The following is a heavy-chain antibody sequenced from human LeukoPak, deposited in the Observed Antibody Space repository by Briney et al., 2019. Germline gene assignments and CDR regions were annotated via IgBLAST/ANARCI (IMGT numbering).Heavy chain of an antibody. J-gene: IGHJ4*02. V-gene: IGHV3-11*01. CDR3: VRRKRRFDY. Sequence: GGSLRLSCAASGFSFNESYMTWIRQAPGKGLEWVAYISGRSYSMYYADSVKGRFNISRDNSLNSLYLHMSSLRADDTAVYYCVRRKRRFDYWGQGTLATVSS. CDR2: ISGRSYSM. CDR1: GFSFNESY.